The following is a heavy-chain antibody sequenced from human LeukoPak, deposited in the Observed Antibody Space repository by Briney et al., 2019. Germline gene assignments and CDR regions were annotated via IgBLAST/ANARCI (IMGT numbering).Heavy chain of an antibody. Sequence: AASVKVSCKASGGTFSSYAISWVRQAPGQGLEWMGRIIPILGIANYAQKFQGRVTITADKSTSTAYMELRSLRSDDTAVYYCARGELAGTAMELFDYWGQGTLVTVSS. CDR1: GGTFSSYA. J-gene: IGHJ4*02. CDR2: IIPILGIA. D-gene: IGHD5-18*01. CDR3: ARGELAGTAMELFDY. V-gene: IGHV1-69*04.